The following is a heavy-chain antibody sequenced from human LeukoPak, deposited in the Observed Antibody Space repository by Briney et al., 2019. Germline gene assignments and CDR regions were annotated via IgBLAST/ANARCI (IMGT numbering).Heavy chain of an antibody. D-gene: IGHD4-17*01. J-gene: IGHJ4*02. CDR1: GFTFTSVW. CDR2: ISTDAAIT. CDR3: ARDRTTVTLFDY. V-gene: IGHV3-74*01. Sequence: GGSLRLSCAASGFTFTSVWMHWFRQVPGRGLVWISRISTDAAITGYADSVKGRFTISRDNAKNTLYLQMNSLRAEDTAVYYCARDRTTVTLFDYWGQGALVTVSS.